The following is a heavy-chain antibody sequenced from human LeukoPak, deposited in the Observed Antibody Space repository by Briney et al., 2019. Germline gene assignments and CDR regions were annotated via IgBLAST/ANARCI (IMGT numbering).Heavy chain of an antibody. V-gene: IGHV4-38-2*02. Sequence: SETLSLTCTVSGYSISSGYYWGWIRQPPGKGLEWIGSIYHSGSTYYNPSLKSRVTISVDTSKNQFSLELTSVTAADTAVFYCGREGLVHTFDYWGQGVLVTVSS. CDR3: GREGLVHTFDY. J-gene: IGHJ4*02. CDR1: GYSISSGYY. CDR2: IYHSGST. D-gene: IGHD3-16*01.